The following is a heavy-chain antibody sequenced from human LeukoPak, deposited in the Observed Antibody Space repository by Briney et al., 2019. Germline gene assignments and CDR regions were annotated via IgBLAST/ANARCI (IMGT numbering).Heavy chain of an antibody. V-gene: IGHV3-20*04. CDR1: GFTFSSYA. CDR3: ARDGPLDYYDSSGYSTRGYYYYMDV. D-gene: IGHD3-22*01. J-gene: IGHJ6*03. CDR2: INWNGGST. Sequence: GGSLRLSCAASGFTFSSYAMSWVRQAPGKGLEWVSGINWNGGSTGYADSVKGRFTISRDNAKNSLYLQMNSLRAEDTALYYCARDGPLDYYDSSGYSTRGYYYYMDVWGKGTTVTVSS.